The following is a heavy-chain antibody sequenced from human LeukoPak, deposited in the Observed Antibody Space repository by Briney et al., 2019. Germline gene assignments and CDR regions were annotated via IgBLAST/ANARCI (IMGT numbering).Heavy chain of an antibody. Sequence: SETLSLTCTVSGGSISSYYWSWSRQPPGKGLEWIGYIYYSGSTNYNPSLKSRVTISVDTSKNQLSLKLSFVTAADTAVYYCARSKDICTNGVCSSDYWGQGTLVTVSS. J-gene: IGHJ4*02. CDR3: ARSKDICTNGVCSSDY. CDR1: GGSISSYY. CDR2: IYYSGST. D-gene: IGHD2-8*01. V-gene: IGHV4-59*01.